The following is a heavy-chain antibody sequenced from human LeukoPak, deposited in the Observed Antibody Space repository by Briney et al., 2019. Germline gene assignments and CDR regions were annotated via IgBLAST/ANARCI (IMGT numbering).Heavy chain of an antibody. CDR2: IYSGGST. V-gene: IGHV3-53*05. CDR3: ARDKTRTTRYYYYMDV. CDR1: GFTVSSNY. Sequence: PGGSLRLSCAASGFTVSSNYMSWVRQAPGKGLEWVSVIYSGGSTYYADSVKGRFTISRDNSKNTLYLQMNSLRAEDTAVYYCARDKTRTTRYYYYMDVWGKGTTVTVSS. D-gene: IGHD4-11*01. J-gene: IGHJ6*03.